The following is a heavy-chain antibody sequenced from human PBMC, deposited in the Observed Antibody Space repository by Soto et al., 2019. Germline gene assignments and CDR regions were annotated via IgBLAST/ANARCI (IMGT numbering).Heavy chain of an antibody. J-gene: IGHJ4*02. CDR1: GGSISSGGYY. CDR2: IYYSGST. V-gene: IGHV4-31*03. CDR3: ARDRAGALYFYY. Sequence: QVQLQESGPGLVKPSQTLSLTCTVSGGSISSGGYYWSWIRQHPGKGLEWIGYIYYSGSTYYNPFLKSRVTISVDTSKNQFSLKLSSVTAAVTAVYYCARDRAGALYFYYWGQGTLVTVSS. D-gene: IGHD6-13*01.